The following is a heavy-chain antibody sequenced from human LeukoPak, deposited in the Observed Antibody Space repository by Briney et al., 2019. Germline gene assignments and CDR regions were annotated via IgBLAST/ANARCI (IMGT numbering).Heavy chain of an antibody. J-gene: IGHJ4*02. CDR3: AKGLAVARYYFDY. D-gene: IGHD6-19*01. CDR1: GFTFSSYA. V-gene: IGHV3-23*01. CDR2: ISGSGGST. Sequence: GGSLRLSCAASGFTFSSYAMSWVRQAPGKGLGWVSAISGSGGSTYYADSVKGRFTISRDNSKNTLYLQMNSLRAEDTAVYYWAKGLAVARYYFDYWGQGTLVTVSS.